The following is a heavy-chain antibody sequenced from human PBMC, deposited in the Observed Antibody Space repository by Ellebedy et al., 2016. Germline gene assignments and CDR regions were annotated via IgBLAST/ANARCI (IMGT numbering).Heavy chain of an antibody. J-gene: IGHJ4*02. CDR1: GFTVSSNY. Sequence: GESLKISCAASGFTVSSNYMSWVRQAPGKGLEWVSVIYSGGSTYYADSVKGRFTISRHNSKNTLYLQMNSLRAEDTAVYYCARGGYSSGWYGFDYWGQGTLVTVSS. CDR3: ARGGYSSGWYGFDY. D-gene: IGHD6-19*01. CDR2: IYSGGST. V-gene: IGHV3-53*04.